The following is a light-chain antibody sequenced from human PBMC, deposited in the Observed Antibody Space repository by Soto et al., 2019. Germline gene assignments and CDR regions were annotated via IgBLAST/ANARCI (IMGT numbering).Light chain of an antibody. J-gene: IGKJ2*01. CDR3: QQNYNTPTYT. V-gene: IGKV1-39*01. Sequence: DIQLTQSPSSLSSSVGARVTITCRASQTVISYLNWYQQKPGQAPKLLIYATTHLQSGVPSRFSGSGSGTEFTLTISSLHPEDFATYFCQQNYNTPTYTFGQGTKLELK. CDR1: QTVISY. CDR2: ATT.